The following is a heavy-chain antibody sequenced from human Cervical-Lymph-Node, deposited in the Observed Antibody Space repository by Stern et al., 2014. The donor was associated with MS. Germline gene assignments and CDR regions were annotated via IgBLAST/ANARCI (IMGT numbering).Heavy chain of an antibody. CDR2: IIPIFGTA. CDR3: ARSRQLVILNWFDP. D-gene: IGHD6-6*01. CDR1: GGTFSSYA. V-gene: IGHV1-69*01. J-gene: IGHJ5*02. Sequence: MQLVESGAEVKKPGSSVKVSCKASGGTFSSYAISWVRQAPGQGLEWMGGIIPIFGTANSAQKFQGRVTITADESTSTAYMELSSLRSEDTAVYYCARSRQLVILNWFDPWGQGTLVTVSS.